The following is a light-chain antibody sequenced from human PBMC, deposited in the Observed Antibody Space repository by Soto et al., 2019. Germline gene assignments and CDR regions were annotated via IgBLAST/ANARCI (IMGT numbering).Light chain of an antibody. CDR1: QRISSY. CDR2: VAS. J-gene: IGKJ1*01. Sequence: DIQMTQSPSCLSSSVGDGVAISCRASQRISSYLNWYQQKPGEAPKLRIYVASSLQSGVPSRFSGSGSGTDFTLTISSLQPEDFATYYCQHYNSYSEAFGQGTKVDIK. CDR3: QHYNSYSEA. V-gene: IGKV1-39*01.